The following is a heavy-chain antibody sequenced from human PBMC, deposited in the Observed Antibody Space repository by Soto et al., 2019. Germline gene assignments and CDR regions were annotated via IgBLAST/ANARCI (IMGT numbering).Heavy chain of an antibody. CDR1: GDTFTTYD. D-gene: IGHD3-10*01. V-gene: IGHV1-8*01. J-gene: IGHJ4*02. Sequence: ASVKVSCKASGDTFTTYDINWVRQATLHVLELMGCINPNSGNIGYAQRFQGRVTMTRDTAIRTAYMEVSSLRSDDTAVYYCARGRASGSCYILDYWGQGTLVTVSS. CDR2: INPNSGNI. CDR3: ARGRASGSCYILDY.